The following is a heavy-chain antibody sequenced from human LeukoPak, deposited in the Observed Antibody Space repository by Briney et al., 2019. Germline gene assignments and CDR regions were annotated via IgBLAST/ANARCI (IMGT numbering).Heavy chain of an antibody. D-gene: IGHD3-22*01. CDR3: ARGRPEGYYYDSSGYYND. Sequence: PSETLSLTCTVSGGSISSYYWSWIRQPPGNGLEGIGYIYYSGSTNYNPSLKSRVTISVDTSKNQFSLKLSSVTAADTAVYYCARGRPEGYYYDSSGYYNDWGQGTLVTVSS. J-gene: IGHJ4*02. CDR2: IYYSGST. CDR1: GGSISSYY. V-gene: IGHV4-59*01.